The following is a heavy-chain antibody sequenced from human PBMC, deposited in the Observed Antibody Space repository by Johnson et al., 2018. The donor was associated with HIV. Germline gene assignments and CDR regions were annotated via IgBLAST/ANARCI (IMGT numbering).Heavy chain of an antibody. V-gene: IGHV3-33*01. CDR3: ARQGGWAFDI. Sequence: QMQLVESGGGVVQPGRSLRLSCAASGFTFSSYGMHWVRQAPGKGLEWVAVIWYDGSNKYYADSVKGRFTISRDNSKNTLYLQMNSLRAEDTALYYCARQGGWAFDIWGQGTMVTVSS. D-gene: IGHD3-16*01. CDR1: GFTFSSYG. J-gene: IGHJ3*02. CDR2: IWYDGSNK.